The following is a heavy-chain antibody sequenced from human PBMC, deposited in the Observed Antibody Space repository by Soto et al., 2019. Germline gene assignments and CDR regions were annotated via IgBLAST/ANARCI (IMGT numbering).Heavy chain of an antibody. V-gene: IGHV4-39*01. D-gene: IGHD3-3*01. Sequence: SETLSLTCTVSGASIISTTSSYYWGWIRQPPGKGLEWIGSAYYSGSTYLNPSLKSRVTISVDTPQNQFSLKLSSVTAADTAVYYCARHFPLRVVRSTYFDAWGQGTLVTVSS. CDR2: AYYSGST. CDR3: ARHFPLRVVRSTYFDA. J-gene: IGHJ5*02. CDR1: GASIISTTSSYY.